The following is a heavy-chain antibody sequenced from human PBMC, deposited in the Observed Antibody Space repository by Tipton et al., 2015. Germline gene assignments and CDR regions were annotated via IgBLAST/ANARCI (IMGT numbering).Heavy chain of an antibody. D-gene: IGHD5-24*01. CDR3: ARDLEHGMDV. Sequence: TLSLTCTISTYSISRDYYWGWIRQSPGKGLEWIGYISYSGSTHYNPSLKRRVTISLDTSKNQFSLTLNSVTAADTAVYYCARDLEHGMDVWGQGTTVTVSS. CDR1: TYSISRDYY. J-gene: IGHJ6*02. V-gene: IGHV4-61*01. CDR2: ISYSGST.